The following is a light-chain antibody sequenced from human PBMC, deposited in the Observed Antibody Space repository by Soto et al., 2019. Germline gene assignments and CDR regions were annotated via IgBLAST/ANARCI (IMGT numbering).Light chain of an antibody. V-gene: IGKV1-39*01. CDR3: QQSYTTLFT. CDR2: AAS. CDR1: QSIDNY. J-gene: IGKJ3*01. Sequence: IQFTQSPSSLSASVGDRVTITCRTSQSIDNYLNWYQQKPGKAPKLLIYAASTLQSGVPSRFSASGSETDFTLTISSLQPEDFATYYCQQSYTTLFTFGPGTKVDIK.